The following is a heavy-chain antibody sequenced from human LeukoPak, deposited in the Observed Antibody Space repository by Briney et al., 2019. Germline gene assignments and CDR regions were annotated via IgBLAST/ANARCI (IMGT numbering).Heavy chain of an antibody. CDR3: ARAPKFRLVGVPKGPFDP. Sequence: GGSLRLSCAVSGFTFSSYWMSWVRQAPGKGLEWVANIKQDESEKYYVDSVKGRFTISRDNAKDSLYLQMNSLRVDDTAVYYCARAPKFRLVGVPKGPFDPWGQGTLVTVSS. J-gene: IGHJ5*02. D-gene: IGHD1-26*01. CDR2: IKQDESEK. CDR1: GFTFSSYW. V-gene: IGHV3-7*04.